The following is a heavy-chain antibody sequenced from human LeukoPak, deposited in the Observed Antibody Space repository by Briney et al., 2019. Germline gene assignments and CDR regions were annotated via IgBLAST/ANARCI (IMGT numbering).Heavy chain of an antibody. CDR1: GFTFSSYW. D-gene: IGHD2-15*01. CDR3: ATSNGCLNH. CDR2: IKQDGSEK. Sequence: GSLRLSCAASGFTFSSYWMSWVRQAPGKGLEWVANIKQDGSEKYYVDSVKGRFTISRDNAKNSVYLQMNSLRVEDTAVYYCATSNGCLNHWGQGALVTVSS. V-gene: IGHV3-7*01. J-gene: IGHJ5*02.